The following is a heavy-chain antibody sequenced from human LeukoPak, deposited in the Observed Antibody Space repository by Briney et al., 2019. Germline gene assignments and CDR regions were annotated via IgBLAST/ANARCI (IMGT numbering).Heavy chain of an antibody. CDR1: AFIFSGHW. V-gene: IGHV3-23*01. J-gene: IGHJ6*02. CDR3: AKAQWDSSGYYDYYYYGMDV. CDR2: ISGSGGST. Sequence: GGSLRLSCEGSAFIFSGHWMNWVRQTPGKGLEWVSAISGSGGSTYYADSVKGRFTISRDNSKNTLYLQMNSLRAEDTAVYYCAKAQWDSSGYYDYYYYGMDVWGQGTTVTVSS. D-gene: IGHD3-22*01.